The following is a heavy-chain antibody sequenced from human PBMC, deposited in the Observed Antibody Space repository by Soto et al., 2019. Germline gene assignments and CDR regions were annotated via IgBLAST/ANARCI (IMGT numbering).Heavy chain of an antibody. Sequence: GGSLRLSCAASGFTFSSYAMHWVRQAPGKGLEWVAVISYDGNNKQYTDSVKGRFTISRDNSKNTLYLQMDSLRAEDTAMYYCARDSVLSNNDFGYYFDNWGQGTLVTVSS. CDR1: GFTFSSYA. CDR3: ARDSVLSNNDFGYYFDN. CDR2: ISYDGNNK. D-gene: IGHD3-3*01. V-gene: IGHV3-30-3*01. J-gene: IGHJ4*02.